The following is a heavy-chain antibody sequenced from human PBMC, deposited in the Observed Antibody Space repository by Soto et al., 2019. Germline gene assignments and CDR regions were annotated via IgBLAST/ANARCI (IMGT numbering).Heavy chain of an antibody. Sequence: EVQLVESGGGLVQPGGSLRLSCAASGFTFSSYEMNWVRQAPGKGLEWGSYISSSGSTIYYADSVKGRFTISRDNAKNSLYLQMNSLIAEDTAVYYCARDKGDCSGGSCYYYYGMDVWGQGTTVTVSS. CDR3: ARDKGDCSGGSCYYYYGMDV. J-gene: IGHJ6*02. CDR2: ISSSGSTI. V-gene: IGHV3-48*03. D-gene: IGHD2-15*01. CDR1: GFTFSSYE.